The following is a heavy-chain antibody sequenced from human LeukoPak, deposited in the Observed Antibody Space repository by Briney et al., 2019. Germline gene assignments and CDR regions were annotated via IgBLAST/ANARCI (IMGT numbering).Heavy chain of an antibody. Sequence: KPSETLSLTCAVYGGSFSGYYWSWIRQPPGKGLEWIGEINHSGSTNYNPSLKSRVTISVETSKNQFSLKLSSVTAADTAVYYCARHYGGNRGNWFDPWGQGTLVTVSS. CDR3: ARHYGGNRGNWFDP. V-gene: IGHV4-34*01. J-gene: IGHJ5*02. CDR2: INHSGST. CDR1: GGSFSGYY. D-gene: IGHD4-23*01.